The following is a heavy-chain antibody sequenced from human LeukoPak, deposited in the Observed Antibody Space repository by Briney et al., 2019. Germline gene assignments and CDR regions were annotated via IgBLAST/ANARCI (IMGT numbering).Heavy chain of an antibody. CDR1: GFTFDDYA. D-gene: IGHD3-10*01. CDR2: ISRNSGSI. CDR3: AKGYGSGSYYPYYFDY. V-gene: IGHV3-9*01. J-gene: IGHJ4*02. Sequence: PGRSLRLSCAASGFTFDDYAMHWVRHAPGKGLEWVSGISRNSGSIGYADSVKGRFTISRDNAKNSLYLQMNSLRAEDTALYYCAKGYGSGSYYPYYFDYWGQGTLVTVSS.